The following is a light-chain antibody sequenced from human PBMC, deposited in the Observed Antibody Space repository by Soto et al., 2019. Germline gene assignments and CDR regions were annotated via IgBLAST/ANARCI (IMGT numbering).Light chain of an antibody. CDR2: GAS. CDR1: QTVASN. CDR3: QQYHNWPPQYT. Sequence: EIVMTQSPATLSVSPGERAILSCRASQTVASNVAWYQQKPGRAPRLLIHGASTRATGVSARFSGSGSGTEFTLTISSLQSEDFAVYHCQQYHNWPPQYTFGQGTKLQIK. V-gene: IGKV3-15*01. J-gene: IGKJ2*01.